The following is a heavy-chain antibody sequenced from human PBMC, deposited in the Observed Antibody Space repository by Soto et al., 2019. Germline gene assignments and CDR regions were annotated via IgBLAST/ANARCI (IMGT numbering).Heavy chain of an antibody. CDR1: GGSFSGYY. J-gene: IGHJ6*03. V-gene: IGHV4-34*01. Sequence: PSETLSLTCAVYGGSFSGYYWTWIRQPPGKGLEWIGEIDHSENTNYNPSLKSGVPMSVDRSKNPFSLKLSSVTAADRAVYYCARVEGGQYGPAYSYYMDVWGEGTAVTVS. D-gene: IGHD1-26*01. CDR2: IDHSENT. CDR3: ARVEGGQYGPAYSYYMDV.